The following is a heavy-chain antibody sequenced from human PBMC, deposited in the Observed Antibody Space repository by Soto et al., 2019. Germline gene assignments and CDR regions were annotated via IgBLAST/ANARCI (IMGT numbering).Heavy chain of an antibody. J-gene: IGHJ4*02. CDR2: ISGSGGST. V-gene: IGHV3-23*01. CDR1: GFTFSSYA. Sequence: GGSLRLSCAASGFTFSSYAMSCVRQAPGKGLEWVSAISGSGGSTYYADSLKGRFTISIDNSKNSLDLQMTSLRAEDTAVYYCANAPTLSGWLLYYCDYGGQGTLVTVSS. CDR3: ANAPTLSGWLLYYCDY. D-gene: IGHD3-3*01.